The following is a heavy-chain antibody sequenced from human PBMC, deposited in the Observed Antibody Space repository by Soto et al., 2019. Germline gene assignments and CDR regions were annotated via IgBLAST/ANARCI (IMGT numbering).Heavy chain of an antibody. J-gene: IGHJ4*02. D-gene: IGHD2-21*02. V-gene: IGHV3-30*18. Sequence: QVHLVESGGGVVQPGRSLRLSCAASGFTFNNFGMYWVRKAPGKGLERVAVISYDGSNTFYVDSVKGRFTISRDNSKNTVYLHMNSLRADDTAVYYCAKNIYGEVTAMDYFYYWGQGTRVTVAS. CDR2: ISYDGSNT. CDR3: AKNIYGEVTAMDYFYY. CDR1: GFTFNNFG.